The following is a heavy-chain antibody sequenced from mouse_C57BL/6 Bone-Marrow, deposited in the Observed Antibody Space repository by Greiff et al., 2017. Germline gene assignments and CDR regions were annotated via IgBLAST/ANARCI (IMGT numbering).Heavy chain of an antibody. CDR1: GYTFTSYG. J-gene: IGHJ3*01. D-gene: IGHD1-1*01. Sequence: VQLQQSGAELVRPGSSVKMSCKTSGYTFTSYGINWVKQRPGQGLDWIGYIYIGNGYTEYNEKFKGKATLTSDTSSSTAYMQLSSLTSEDSAIYFCARAPQFYYGSSSFAYWGQGTLVTVSA. V-gene: IGHV1-58*01. CDR2: IYIGNGYT. CDR3: ARAPQFYYGSSSFAY.